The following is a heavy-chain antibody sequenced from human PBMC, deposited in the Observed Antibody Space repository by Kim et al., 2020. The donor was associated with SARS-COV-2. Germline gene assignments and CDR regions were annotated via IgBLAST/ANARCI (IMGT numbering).Heavy chain of an antibody. V-gene: IGHV5-10-1*01. CDR2: IDRSDSYT. J-gene: IGHJ4*02. D-gene: IGHD3-22*01. CDR3: ARHSLHYYDSSGYSDY. CDR1: GYSFTSYW. Sequence: GESLKISCKGSGYSFTSYWISWVRQMPGKGLEWMGRIDRSDSYTNYSPSFQGHVTISADKSISTAYLQWSSLKASDTAMYYCARHSLHYYDSSGYSDYWGQGTLVTVSS.